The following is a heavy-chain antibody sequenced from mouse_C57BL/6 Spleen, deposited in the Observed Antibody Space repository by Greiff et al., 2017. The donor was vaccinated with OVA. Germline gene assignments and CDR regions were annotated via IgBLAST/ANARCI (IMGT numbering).Heavy chain of an antibody. Sequence: VQLQQSGAELVRPGASVKLSCTASGFNIKDDYMHWVKQRPEQGLEWIGWIDPENGDTEYASKFQGKATITADTSSNTAYLQLSSLTSEYTAVYYCTTGGSSYLDYWGQGTTLTVSS. CDR3: TTGGSSYLDY. CDR2: IDPENGDT. CDR1: GFNIKDDY. D-gene: IGHD1-1*01. V-gene: IGHV14-4*01. J-gene: IGHJ2*01.